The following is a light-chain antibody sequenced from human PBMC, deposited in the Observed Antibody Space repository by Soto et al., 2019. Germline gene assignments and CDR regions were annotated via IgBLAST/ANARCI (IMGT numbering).Light chain of an antibody. CDR3: QSYDSSLSAFYV. J-gene: IGLJ1*01. CDR2: GNS. Sequence: QAVVTQPPSVSGAPGQRVTISCTGSSSNIGAGYDVHWYQQLPGTAPKLLIYGNSNRPSWVPDRFSGSKSGTSASLAITGLQAEDEADYYCQSYDSSLSAFYVFGTGTKLTVL. V-gene: IGLV1-40*01. CDR1: SSNIGAGYD.